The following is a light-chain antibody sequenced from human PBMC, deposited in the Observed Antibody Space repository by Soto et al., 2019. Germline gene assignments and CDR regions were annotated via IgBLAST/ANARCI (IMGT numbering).Light chain of an antibody. J-gene: IGLJ1*01. CDR1: TSDIGAYNY. Sequence: QSVLTQPPSASGYPGQSVTISCTGTTSDIGAYNYVSWYQQRPGKAPKLIIYEVTRRPSGVPDRIFGSKYDTTASLTVSGLHAEDEADYYCSSFARTTSVVFGNGTKSPS. V-gene: IGLV2-8*01. CDR3: SSFARTTSVV. CDR2: EVT.